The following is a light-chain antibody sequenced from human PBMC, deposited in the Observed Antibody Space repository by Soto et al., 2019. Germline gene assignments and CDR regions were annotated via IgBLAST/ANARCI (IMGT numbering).Light chain of an antibody. CDR1: QSISIY. V-gene: IGKV1-39*01. Sequence: DIQMTQSPSSLSASVGDRVTITCRASQSISIYLNWYQLKPGKAPMLLIYAASRLQRGVPSRFSGSGSATDFTLTISSLEPEDFAVYYCQHRSIWPVSFGQGTRLEIK. CDR3: QHRSIWPVS. CDR2: AAS. J-gene: IGKJ5*01.